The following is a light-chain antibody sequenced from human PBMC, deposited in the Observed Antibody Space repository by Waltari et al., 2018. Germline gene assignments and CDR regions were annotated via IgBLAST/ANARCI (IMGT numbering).Light chain of an antibody. V-gene: IGKV3-20*01. J-gene: IGKJ1*01. Sequence: EIVLTQSPGTLSLSPGERATLSCRASQRVGRSLAWYQQIPGQAPRLLIYGASSRATGSPDRFSGRGSGTDFSLTISRLEPEDFAVYFCQHYVRLPATFGQGTKVAI. CDR1: QRVGRS. CDR2: GAS. CDR3: QHYVRLPAT.